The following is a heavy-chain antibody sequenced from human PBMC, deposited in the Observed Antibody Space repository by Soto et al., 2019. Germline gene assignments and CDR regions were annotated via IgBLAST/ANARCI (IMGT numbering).Heavy chain of an antibody. V-gene: IGHV3-74*01. CDR2: IKYDERST. Sequence: EVQLVESGGGLVQPGGSLRLSCAASGFIFSSYWMHWVRQAPGKGPVWVSRIKYDERSTTYADSVKGRFTISRDNAKNQVDLQMNRLSTEETAGYYCGRDYIVRGRDSHWFGPWGQGTLVNRSS. CDR1: GFIFSSYW. CDR3: GRDYIVRGRDSHWFGP. J-gene: IGHJ5*02. D-gene: IGHD3-10*01.